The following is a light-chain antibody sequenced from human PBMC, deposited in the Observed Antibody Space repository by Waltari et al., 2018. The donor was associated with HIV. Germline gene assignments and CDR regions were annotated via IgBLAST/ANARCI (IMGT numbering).Light chain of an antibody. CDR3: SSYAPTNNFYVL. Sequence: QSALTPPPSASGSPGQSVTISCTGTSSDIGGYNYVSWYQQHPGKAPKLIMTEVTKRPSGVPDRFSGSKSGNTASLTVSGLQAEDEAHYYCSSYAPTNNFYVLFGGGTALTVL. CDR2: EVT. V-gene: IGLV2-8*01. J-gene: IGLJ2*01. CDR1: SSDIGGYNY.